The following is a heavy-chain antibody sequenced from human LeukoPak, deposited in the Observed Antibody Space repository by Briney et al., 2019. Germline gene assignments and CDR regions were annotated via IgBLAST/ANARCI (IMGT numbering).Heavy chain of an antibody. V-gene: IGHV4-59*01. CDR1: GGSISSYY. J-gene: IGHJ4*02. D-gene: IGHD1-26*01. Sequence: SETLSLTCTVSGGSISSYYWSWIRQPPGRGLEWIGYIFYTGSTSYNPSLKSRVTMSLDASKNQFSLKLTSVTAADTAVYYCARGGGSYYQNWGQGTLVTVSS. CDR2: IFYTGST. CDR3: ARGGGSYYQN.